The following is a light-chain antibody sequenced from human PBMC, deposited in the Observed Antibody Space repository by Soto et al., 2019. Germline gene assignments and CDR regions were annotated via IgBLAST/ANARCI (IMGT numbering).Light chain of an antibody. J-gene: IGKJ4*01. CDR3: QHYNSWPFT. V-gene: IGKV3-15*01. CDR2: GAS. CDR1: QSVSNN. Sequence: EIVMTQSPATLSVSPGERATLSCRASQSVSNNLAWYQQKPGQAPRLLIYGASTTATGIPARFSGSGSGTEFTLIISRLQAEDVAVYYCQHYNSWPFTFGGGTKVAIK.